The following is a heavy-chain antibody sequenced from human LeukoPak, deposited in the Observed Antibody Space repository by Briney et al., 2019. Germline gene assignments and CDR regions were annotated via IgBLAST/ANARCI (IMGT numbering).Heavy chain of an antibody. D-gene: IGHD6-13*01. CDR1: GGSVSTYY. CDR3: ARDLATAATADRAFDI. Sequence: SETLSLTCTVSGGSVSTYYWSWIRQPPGKGLEWIGYIYYSGSTNYNPSLKNRVTISVDTSKNQFSLKLSSVTAADTAVYYCARDLATAATADRAFDIWGQGTMVTVSS. V-gene: IGHV4-59*02. CDR2: IYYSGST. J-gene: IGHJ3*02.